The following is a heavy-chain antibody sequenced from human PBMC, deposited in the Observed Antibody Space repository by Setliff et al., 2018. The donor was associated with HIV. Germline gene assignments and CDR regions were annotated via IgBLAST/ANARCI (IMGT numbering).Heavy chain of an antibody. CDR1: GGSISGYY. Sequence: PSETLSLTCTVSGGSISGYYWSWIRQPPGKRLEWIGRIYTSGSTNYNPSLKSRVTISGDTSKNQFSLKLSSVTSADTAVYYCGGNGYYSIDYWGQGTLVTVSS. CDR2: IYTSGST. V-gene: IGHV4-4*08. J-gene: IGHJ4*02. D-gene: IGHD3-22*01. CDR3: GGNGYYSIDY.